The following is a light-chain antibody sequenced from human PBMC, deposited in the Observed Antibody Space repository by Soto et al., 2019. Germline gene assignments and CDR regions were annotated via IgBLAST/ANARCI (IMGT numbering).Light chain of an antibody. CDR1: QGISSY. Sequence: IQLTQSPSSLSASVGDRVTITCRASQGISSYLAWYQQKPGKAPKLLIYAASTLQSGVPSRFSGSGSGTDFTLTISSLQPEDFATYYCQQLNSFPTFCGGTTVEIK. CDR2: AAS. CDR3: QQLNSFPT. J-gene: IGKJ4*01. V-gene: IGKV1-9*01.